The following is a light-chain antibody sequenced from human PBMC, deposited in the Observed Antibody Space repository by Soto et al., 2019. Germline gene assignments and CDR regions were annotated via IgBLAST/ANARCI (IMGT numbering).Light chain of an antibody. Sequence: EIVLTQSPGTLSLSPGERATLSCRASQSVGSTYLAWYQQKPGQAPRLLIYGVFSRATAIPDRFSGRGSGTDFTLTIIRLEPEDFSVYYCQQYGDSPWTFGQGTKVEIK. V-gene: IGKV3-20*01. CDR3: QQYGDSPWT. J-gene: IGKJ1*01. CDR2: GVF. CDR1: QSVGSTY.